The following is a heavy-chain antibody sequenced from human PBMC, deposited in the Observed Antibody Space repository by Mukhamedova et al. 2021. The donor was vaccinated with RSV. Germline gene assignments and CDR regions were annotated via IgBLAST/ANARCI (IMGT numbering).Heavy chain of an antibody. CDR2: TYYRSKWYD. J-gene: IGHJ3*02. Sequence: TYYRSKWYDDYAVSVKSRITINPDTSKNQFCLQLNSVTPEDTAVYYCARTGTGGRAFDIWGQGTMVTVSS. D-gene: IGHD1-14*01. V-gene: IGHV6-1*01. CDR3: ARTGTGGRAFDI.